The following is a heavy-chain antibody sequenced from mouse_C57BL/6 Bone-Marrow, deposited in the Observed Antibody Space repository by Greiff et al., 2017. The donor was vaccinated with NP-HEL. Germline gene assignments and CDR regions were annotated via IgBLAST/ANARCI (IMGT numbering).Heavy chain of an antibody. V-gene: IGHV5-15*04. CDR1: GFTFSDYG. CDR3: ARRDYGSSGYFDV. J-gene: IGHJ1*03. Sequence: EVKLQESGGGLVQPGGSLKLSCAASGFTFSDYGMAWVRQAPRKGPEWVAFISNLAYSIYYADTVTGRFTISRENAKNTLYLEMSSLRSEDTAMYYCARRDYGSSGYFDVWGTGTTVTVSS. D-gene: IGHD1-1*01. CDR2: ISNLAYSI.